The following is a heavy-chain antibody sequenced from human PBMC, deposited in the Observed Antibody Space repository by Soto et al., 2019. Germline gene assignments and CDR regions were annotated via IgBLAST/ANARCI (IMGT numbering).Heavy chain of an antibody. D-gene: IGHD6-19*01. V-gene: IGHV3-30*18. CDR2: ISYDGSNK. CDR3: AKSKRQWLAIEDY. CDR1: GFTFSSYG. Sequence: TGGSLRLSCAASGFTFSSYGMHWVRQAPGKGLEWVAVISYDGSNKYYADSVKGRFTISRDNSKNTLYLQMNSLRAEDTAVYYCAKSKRQWLAIEDYWGQGTLVTVSS. J-gene: IGHJ4*02.